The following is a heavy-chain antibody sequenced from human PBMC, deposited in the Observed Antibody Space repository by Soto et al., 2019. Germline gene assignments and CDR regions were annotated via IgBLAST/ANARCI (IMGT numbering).Heavy chain of an antibody. CDR3: AKERLAVAGPKGYFQH. D-gene: IGHD6-19*01. J-gene: IGHJ1*01. CDR2: ISGSGGST. V-gene: IGHV3-23*01. CDR1: GFTFSSYA. Sequence: GGSLRLSCAASGFTFSSYAMSWVRQAPGKGLEWASAISGSGGSTYYADSVKGRFTISRDNSKNTLYLQMSSLRAEDTAVYYCAKERLAVAGPKGYFQHWGQGTLVTVSS.